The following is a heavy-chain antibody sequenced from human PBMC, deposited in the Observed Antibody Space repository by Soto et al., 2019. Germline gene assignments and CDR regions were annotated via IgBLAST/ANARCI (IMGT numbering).Heavy chain of an antibody. CDR3: ARDRYSNGWVHY. CDR2: IYSSGST. D-gene: IGHD6-19*01. Sequence: PSETLSLTCIASGGSISSHYWTWIRQPPGKGLEWIEYIYSSGSTNYNRALNSRGTISVDTSNDQFSLKLSSVTAADTAVYYCARDRYSNGWVHYWGQGTSVTVSS. V-gene: IGHV4-59*11. CDR1: GGSISSHY. J-gene: IGHJ4*02.